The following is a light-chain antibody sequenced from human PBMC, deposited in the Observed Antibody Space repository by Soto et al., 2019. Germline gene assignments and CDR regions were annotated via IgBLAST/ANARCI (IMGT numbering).Light chain of an antibody. V-gene: IGKV3D-20*02. CDR2: GAS. Sequence: EIVMTHSPATLSVSPWERAILSCRASQSVSSSYLAWYQQKPGQAPRLLIYGASSRATGIPDRFSGSGSGTDFTLTISSLEPEDFAVYYCQQRSNWPPITFGQGTRLEIK. CDR3: QQRSNWPPIT. J-gene: IGKJ5*01. CDR1: QSVSSSY.